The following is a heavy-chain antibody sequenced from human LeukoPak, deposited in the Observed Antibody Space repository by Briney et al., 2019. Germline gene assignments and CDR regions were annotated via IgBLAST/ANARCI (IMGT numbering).Heavy chain of an antibody. CDR1: GGSISSSSYY. CDR3: ARHVGDLGSGSYYKFSDY. CDR2: IYYSGST. J-gene: IGHJ4*02. V-gene: IGHV4-39*01. Sequence: SETLSLTCTVSGGSISSSSYYWGWIRQPPGKGLEWMRGIYYSGSTYYNPSLKSRVTISVDTSKNQFSLKLSSVTAADTAVYYCARHVGDLGSGSYYKFSDYWGQGTLVTVSS. D-gene: IGHD3-10*01.